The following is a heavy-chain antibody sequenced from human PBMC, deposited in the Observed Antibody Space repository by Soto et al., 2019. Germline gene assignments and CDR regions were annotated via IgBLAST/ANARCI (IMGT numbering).Heavy chain of an antibody. Sequence: GGSLRLSCAASGFTFSIYAMGWVRQGPGKGLEWVAVVSIGGSTHYADSVGGRFTISRDNSKDTLSLQMNSLTAEDTAVYFCAKRRGAGGHFDYWGQGALVTVSS. CDR3: AKRRGAGGHFDY. CDR1: GFTFSIYA. CDR2: VSIGGST. V-gene: IGHV3-23*01. J-gene: IGHJ4*02. D-gene: IGHD2-15*01.